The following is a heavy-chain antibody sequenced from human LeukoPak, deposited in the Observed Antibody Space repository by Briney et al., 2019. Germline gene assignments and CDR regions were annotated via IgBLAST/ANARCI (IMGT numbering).Heavy chain of an antibody. Sequence: PSETLSLTCAVYGGSFSAYYWSWIRQPPGKGLEWIGEVNHSGSTTYNPSLKSRVTISVDTSNNQFSLKLTSVTAADTAVYYCARGSVKFDYWGQGTLVTVSS. V-gene: IGHV4-34*01. CDR3: ARGSVKFDY. CDR1: GGSFSAYY. J-gene: IGHJ4*02. CDR2: VNHSGST.